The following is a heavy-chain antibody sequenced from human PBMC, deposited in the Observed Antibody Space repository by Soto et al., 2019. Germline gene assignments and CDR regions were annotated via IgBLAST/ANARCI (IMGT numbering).Heavy chain of an antibody. CDR1: GFTFSSYA. D-gene: IGHD6-19*01. J-gene: IGHJ3*02. CDR2: ISGSGGST. Sequence: GGSLRLSCAASGFTFSSYAMSWVRQAPGKGLEWVSAISGSGGSTYYADSVKGRFTISRDNSKNTLYLQMNSLRAEDTAVYYCAKGRDGYSSGGDAFDIWGQGTMVTVSS. V-gene: IGHV3-23*01. CDR3: AKGRDGYSSGGDAFDI.